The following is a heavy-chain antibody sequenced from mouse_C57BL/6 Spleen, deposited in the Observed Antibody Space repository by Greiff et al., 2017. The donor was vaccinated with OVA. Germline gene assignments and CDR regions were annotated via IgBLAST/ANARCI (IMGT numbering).Heavy chain of an antibody. CDR3: ASESDY. Sequence: VQLQESGPELVKPGASVKISCKASGYAFSSSWMNWVKQRPGKGLEWIGRIYPGDGDTNYNGKFKGKATLTADKSSSTAYMQLSSLTSEDSAVYFCASESDYWGQGTTLTVSS. V-gene: IGHV1-82*01. J-gene: IGHJ2*01. CDR1: GYAFSSSW. CDR2: IYPGDGDT. D-gene: IGHD3-1*01.